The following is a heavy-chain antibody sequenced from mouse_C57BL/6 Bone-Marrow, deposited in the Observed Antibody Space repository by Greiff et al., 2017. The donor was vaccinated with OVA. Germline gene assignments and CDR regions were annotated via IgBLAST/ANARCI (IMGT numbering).Heavy chain of an antibody. CDR2: IYPSDSET. D-gene: IGHD2-1*01. CDR3: ARKENGNYAMDY. V-gene: IGHV1-61*01. Sequence: QVQLQQPGAELVRPGSSVKLSCKASGYTFTSYWMDWVKQRPGQGLEWIGNIYPSDSETHYNQKFKDKATLTVDKSSSTAYMQLSSLTSEDSAVKYCARKENGNYAMDYWGQGTSVTVSS. J-gene: IGHJ4*01. CDR1: GYTFTSYW.